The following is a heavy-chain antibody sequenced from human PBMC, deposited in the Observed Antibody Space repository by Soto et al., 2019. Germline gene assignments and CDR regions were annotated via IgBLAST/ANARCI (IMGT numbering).Heavy chain of an antibody. V-gene: IGHV3-23*01. CDR3: AKVPRSSNIY. CDR1: GFTFSSYA. Sequence: GGALRLSWAASGFTFSSYAMSWGRQAPGKGLEWVSAISGSGGSTYYADSVKGRSTISRDNSKNTLYLQMNSLRAEDTAVYYCAKVPRSSNIYWGQGTLVTVSS. D-gene: IGHD2-2*01. CDR2: ISGSGGST. J-gene: IGHJ4*02.